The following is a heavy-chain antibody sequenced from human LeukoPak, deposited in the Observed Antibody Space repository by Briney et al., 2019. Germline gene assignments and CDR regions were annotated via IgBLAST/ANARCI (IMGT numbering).Heavy chain of an antibody. J-gene: IGHJ1*01. V-gene: IGHV3-33*01. CDR3: ASGMLVITTSAEYFQH. Sequence: GGSLRLSCAASGFTFSSYGMHWVRQAPGKGLEWVAVIWYDGSNKYYADSVKGRFTISRDNSKNTLYLQMNSLRAEDTAVYYCASGMLVITTSAEYFQHWGQGTLVTVSS. CDR2: IWYDGSNK. D-gene: IGHD3-22*01. CDR1: GFTFSSYG.